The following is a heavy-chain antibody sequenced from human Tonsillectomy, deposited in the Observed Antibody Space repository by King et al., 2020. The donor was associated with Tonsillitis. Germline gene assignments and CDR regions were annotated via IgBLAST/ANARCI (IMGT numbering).Heavy chain of an antibody. Sequence: QLQLQESGPGLVKPSETLSLTCTVSGGSISSYYWSWIRQPPGKGLEWIGYIYYSGSTSYNPSLKSRVTISVDMSKNQFSLKLSSVTAADTAVYYCARFGFYGGNPGAFDYWGQGTLVTVSS. J-gene: IGHJ4*02. V-gene: IGHV4-59*01. CDR2: IYYSGST. CDR1: GGSISSYY. CDR3: ARFGFYGGNPGAFDY. D-gene: IGHD4-23*01.